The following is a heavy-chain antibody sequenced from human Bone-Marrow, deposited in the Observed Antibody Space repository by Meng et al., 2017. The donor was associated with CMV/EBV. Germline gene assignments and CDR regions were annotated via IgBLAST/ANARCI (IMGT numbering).Heavy chain of an antibody. D-gene: IGHD2-2*01. Sequence: SVKVSCKASGGTFSSYAISWVRQAPGQGLEWMGGISPILGIANYAQKFQGRVTITADKSTSTAYMERSSLRSEDTAVYYCARGRPVSTSCWSCHWFDPWGQGTLVTVSS. CDR2: ISPILGIA. V-gene: IGHV1-69*10. J-gene: IGHJ5*02. CDR1: GGTFSSYA. CDR3: ARGRPVSTSCWSCHWFDP.